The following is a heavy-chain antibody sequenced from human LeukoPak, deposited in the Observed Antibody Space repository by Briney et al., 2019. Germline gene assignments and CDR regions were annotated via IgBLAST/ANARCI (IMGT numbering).Heavy chain of an antibody. CDR1: GYTFTSYY. J-gene: IGHJ4*02. V-gene: IGHV1-2*06. Sequence: ASVKVSCKASGYTFTSYYMHGVRQAPGQGLEWMGRINPNSGGTNYAQKFQGRVTMTRDTSISTAYMELSRLRSDDTAVYYCARAGLRQQLAHFDYWGQGTLVTVSS. D-gene: IGHD6-6*01. CDR2: INPNSGGT. CDR3: ARAGLRQQLAHFDY.